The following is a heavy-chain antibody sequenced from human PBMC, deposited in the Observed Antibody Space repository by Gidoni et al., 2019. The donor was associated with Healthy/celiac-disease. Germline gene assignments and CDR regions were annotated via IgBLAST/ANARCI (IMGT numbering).Heavy chain of an antibody. V-gene: IGHV1-18*04. CDR1: GYTFTSYG. Sequence: QVQLVQSGAEVKKPGASVKVSCKASGYTFTSYGISWVRQAPGQGLEWMGWISAYNGNTNYAQKLQGRVTMTTDTSTSTAYMELRSLRSDDTAVYYCARVHCSGGSCYSVNYYYYMDVWGKGTTVTVSS. D-gene: IGHD2-15*01. CDR3: ARVHCSGGSCYSVNYYYYMDV. J-gene: IGHJ6*03. CDR2: ISAYNGNT.